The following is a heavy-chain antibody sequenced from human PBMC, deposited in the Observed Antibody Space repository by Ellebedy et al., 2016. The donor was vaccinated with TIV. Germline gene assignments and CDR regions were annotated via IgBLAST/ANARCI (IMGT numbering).Heavy chain of an antibody. V-gene: IGHV3-7*03. CDR3: ATDGSYGDYRSPAHAFVL. Sequence: GGSLRLSCGASGFSFTSYWMSWIRQAPGKGLEWVSKINQDGSVKYYVDSVRGRFTISRDSAKASLYLEMNSLRAEDTAIYYCATDGSYGDYRSPAHAFVLWGRGTLVTVSP. J-gene: IGHJ3*01. D-gene: IGHD4-17*01. CDR2: INQDGSVK. CDR1: GFSFTSYW.